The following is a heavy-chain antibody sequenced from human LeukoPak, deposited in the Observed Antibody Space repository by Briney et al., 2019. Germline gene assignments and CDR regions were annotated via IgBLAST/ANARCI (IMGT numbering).Heavy chain of an antibody. D-gene: IGHD5-12*01. V-gene: IGHV4-59*01. CDR3: ARGQYSGYGSTLGY. CDR1: GGSISSYY. J-gene: IGHJ4*02. Sequence: PSETLSLTCTVSGGSISSYYWSWIRQPPGKGLEWIGYIYYSGSTNYNPSLKSRVTISVDTSKNQFSLKLSSVTAADTAVYYCARGQYSGYGSTLGYWGQGTLVTVSS. CDR2: IYYSGST.